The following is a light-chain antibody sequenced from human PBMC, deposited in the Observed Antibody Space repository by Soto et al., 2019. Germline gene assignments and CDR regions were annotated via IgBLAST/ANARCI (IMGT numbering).Light chain of an antibody. CDR2: GVS. J-gene: IGLJ1*01. CDR3: SSYTSTRTYV. CDR1: SSDVGGYNS. Sequence: QSVLTQPASVSGSPGQSVTISCTGTSSDVGGYNSVSWYRQLPGEAPKLILYGVSDRSSGVSDRFSGSESGDTASLTVSGLQAEDEADYYCSSYTSTRTYVFGTGTKLTVL. V-gene: IGLV2-14*01.